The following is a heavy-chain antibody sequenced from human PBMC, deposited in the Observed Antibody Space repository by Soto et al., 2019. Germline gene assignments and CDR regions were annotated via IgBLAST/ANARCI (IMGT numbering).Heavy chain of an antibody. J-gene: IGHJ4*02. CDR2: ISWNSDST. CDR1: GFTFDDYA. CDR3: AKDTYIIVGDTHIDF. Sequence: EVHLVESGGGLVQPGRSLRLSCAASGFTFDDYAMHWVRQAPGKGLEWVSGISWNSDSTGYADSVKGRFTISRDNAKNSLFLQMNSLRAEDTALYFCAKDTYIIVGDTHIDFWGRGTLVSVSS. D-gene: IGHD1-26*01. V-gene: IGHV3-9*01.